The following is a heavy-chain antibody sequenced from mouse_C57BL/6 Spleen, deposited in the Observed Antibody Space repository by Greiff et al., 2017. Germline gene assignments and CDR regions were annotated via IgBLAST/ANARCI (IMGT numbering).Heavy chain of an antibody. V-gene: IGHV1-64*01. J-gene: IGHJ4*01. D-gene: IGHD1-1*01. CDR1: GYTFTSYW. CDR2: IHPNSGST. CDR3: ARGSYYGSSVEYAMDY. Sequence: QVQLQQPGAELVKPGASVKLSCKASGYTFTSYWMHWVKQRPGQGLEWIGMIHPNSGSTNYNEKFKSKATLTVDKSSSTAYMQLSSLTSEGSAVYYWARGSYYGSSVEYAMDYWGQGTSVTVSS.